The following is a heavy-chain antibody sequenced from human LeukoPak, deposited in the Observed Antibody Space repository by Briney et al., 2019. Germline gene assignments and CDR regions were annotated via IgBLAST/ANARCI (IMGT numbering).Heavy chain of an antibody. V-gene: IGHV3-30-3*01. CDR1: GFTFSNYA. Sequence: PGGSLRLSCAASGFTFSNYAMHWVRQAPGKGLEWVAVISYDGSNKYYAESVKGRFTISRDNSKNTLYLQMNSLRAEDTAVYYCARDGKRGATTVVTPGYYGMDVWGQGTTVTVSS. CDR2: ISYDGSNK. J-gene: IGHJ6*02. CDR3: ARDGKRGATTVVTPGYYGMDV. D-gene: IGHD4-23*01.